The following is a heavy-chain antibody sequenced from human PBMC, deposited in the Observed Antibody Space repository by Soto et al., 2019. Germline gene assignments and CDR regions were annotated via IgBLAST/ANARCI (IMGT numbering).Heavy chain of an antibody. CDR1: GGTFSSYA. D-gene: IGHD3-3*01. CDR2: IIPIFGTA. V-gene: IGHV1-69*13. Sequence: ASVKVSCKASGGTFSSYAISWVRQAPGQGLEWMGGIIPIFGTANYAQKFQGRVTVTADESTSTAYMELSSLRSEDTAVYYCARGDYYDFWSGYYTIGPKYYYYGMDVWGQGTTVTVSS. J-gene: IGHJ6*02. CDR3: ARGDYYDFWSGYYTIGPKYYYYGMDV.